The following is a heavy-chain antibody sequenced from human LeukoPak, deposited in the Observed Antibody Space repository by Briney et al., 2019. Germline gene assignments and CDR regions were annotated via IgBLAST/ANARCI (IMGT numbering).Heavy chain of an antibody. CDR2: ISSSGSTI. V-gene: IGHV3-48*03. J-gene: IGHJ5*02. D-gene: IGHD1-1*01. CDR1: GFTFSSYE. Sequence: GSLRLSCAASGFTFSSYEMNWVRQAPGKGLEWVSYISSSGSTIYYADSVKGGFTISRDNAKNSLYLQMNSLRADDTAVYYFVGWNDVVRSDPWGHGTLVTVSS. CDR3: VGWNDVVRSDP.